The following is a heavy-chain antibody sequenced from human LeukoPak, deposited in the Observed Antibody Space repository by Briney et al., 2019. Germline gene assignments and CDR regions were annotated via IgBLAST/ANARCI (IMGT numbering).Heavy chain of an antibody. CDR1: GFTFSSYA. CDR2: ISGSGRST. CDR3: AKGSTIFGVLVIYDPPNYYGMDV. J-gene: IGHJ6*02. D-gene: IGHD3-3*01. V-gene: IGHV3-23*01. Sequence: GGSLRLSCAASGFTFSSYAMSWVRQAPGKGLEWVSAISGSGRSTYYTDSITGRFTISRDNSKSTLYLQMNSLRAEDTAVYYCAKGSTIFGVLVIYDPPNYYGMDVWGQGTTVTVSS.